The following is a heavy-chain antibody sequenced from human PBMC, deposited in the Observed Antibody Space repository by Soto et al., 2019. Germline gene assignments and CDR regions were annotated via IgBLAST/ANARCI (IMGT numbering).Heavy chain of an antibody. CDR1: GYSVARNSAA. D-gene: IGHD5-18*01. V-gene: IGHV6-1*01. J-gene: IGHJ6*02. Sequence: SHTRSLTGAVSGYSVARNSAAWKWIRQPPSRGLEWLGRTYYRSNWYNDYALSVKSRITINPDTSKNQFSLQLNSVTPEDTAVYYCARVGYFRGMDVWGQGTTVTVSS. CDR3: ARVGYFRGMDV. CDR2: TYYRSNWYN.